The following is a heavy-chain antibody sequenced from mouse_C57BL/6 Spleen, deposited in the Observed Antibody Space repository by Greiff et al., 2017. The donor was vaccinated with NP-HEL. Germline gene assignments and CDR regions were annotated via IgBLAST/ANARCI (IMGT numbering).Heavy chain of an antibody. Sequence: VLLQQPGAELVMPGASVKLSCKASGYTFTSYWMHWVKQRPGQGLAWIGEIDPSDSYTTYNQTFKGKSTLTVDKSSSTAYMQLSSMTSEDSAVDYCARGTMVNAGFADWGQGTLVTVAA. D-gene: IGHD2-2*01. J-gene: IGHJ3*01. CDR1: GYTFTSYW. CDR2: IDPSDSYT. V-gene: IGHV1-69*01. CDR3: ARGTMVNAGFAD.